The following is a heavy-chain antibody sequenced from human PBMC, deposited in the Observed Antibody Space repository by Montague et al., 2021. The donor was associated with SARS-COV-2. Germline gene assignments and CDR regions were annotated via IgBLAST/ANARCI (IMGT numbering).Heavy chain of an antibody. D-gene: IGHD3-10*01. Sequence: SLRLSCAASGFTFSSYAMHWVRQAPGTGLEWVAVISYDGSNKYYADSVQGRFTISRDNSKNTLYLQMNSLRAEDTAVYYCARDLIGELFYFDYWGQGTLVTVSS. J-gene: IGHJ4*02. CDR2: ISYDGSNK. CDR3: ARDLIGELFYFDY. V-gene: IGHV3-30-3*01. CDR1: GFTFSSYA.